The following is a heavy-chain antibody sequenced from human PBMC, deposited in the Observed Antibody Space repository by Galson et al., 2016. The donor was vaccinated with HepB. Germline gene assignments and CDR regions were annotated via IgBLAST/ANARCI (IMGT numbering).Heavy chain of an antibody. J-gene: IGHJ6*01. Sequence: ALRLSCAASRFTFSSHWMNWVRQAPAKGLEWVAKLKEDGTEEYYVDAVKGRFIISRDNAKNSLYLQMNSLRVEDTAIYYCARMTFFYYGMDVWGQGTTVTGSS. CDR3: ARMTFFYYGMDV. CDR2: LKEDGTEE. V-gene: IGHV3-7*01. CDR1: RFTFSSHW.